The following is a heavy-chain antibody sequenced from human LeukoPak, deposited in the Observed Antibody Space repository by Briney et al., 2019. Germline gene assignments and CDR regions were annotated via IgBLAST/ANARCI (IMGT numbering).Heavy chain of an antibody. CDR2: IYYSGST. J-gene: IGHJ5*01. V-gene: IGHV4-59*12. CDR3: ARTLWRGVTTYNWFDC. D-gene: IGHD4-17*01. Sequence: SETLSRTCTVSGGSISSYYWSWLRQPPGKGLEWIGYIYYSGSTNYNPSLKSRVTISVDTSKNQFSLKLTSVTAADTAVYYCARTLWRGVTTYNWFDCWGQGTLVTVSS. CDR1: GGSISSYY.